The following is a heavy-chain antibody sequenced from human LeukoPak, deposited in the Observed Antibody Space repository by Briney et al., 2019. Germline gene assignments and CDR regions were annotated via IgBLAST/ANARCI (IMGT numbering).Heavy chain of an antibody. D-gene: IGHD3-10*01. Sequence: GRSLRLSCAASGFTFSNSAMNWVRQAPGKGLEWVAVISYDGNNKYYSDSVKGRSTISRDNSKNTLYLQMNSLRAEDTAVYYCAKDMYYRGSGSYFNVDYWGQGTPVTVSS. CDR3: AKDMYYRGSGSYFNVDY. J-gene: IGHJ4*02. CDR1: GFTFSNSA. CDR2: ISYDGNNK. V-gene: IGHV3-30*18.